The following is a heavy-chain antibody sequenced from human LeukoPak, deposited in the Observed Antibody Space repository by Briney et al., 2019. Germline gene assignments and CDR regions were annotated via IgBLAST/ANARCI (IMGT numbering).Heavy chain of an antibody. J-gene: IGHJ4*02. D-gene: IGHD3-9*01. CDR1: GFIFSSYG. CDR3: ARDRNDILAAYGPVDY. V-gene: IGHV3-33*01. Sequence: PGRSLRLSCAASGFIFSSYGMHWVRQAPGKGLEWVAVIWYDGSNKYYADSVKGRFTISRDNSKNTLYLQMNSLRAEDTAVYYCARDRNDILAAYGPVDYWGQGTLVTVSS. CDR2: IWYDGSNK.